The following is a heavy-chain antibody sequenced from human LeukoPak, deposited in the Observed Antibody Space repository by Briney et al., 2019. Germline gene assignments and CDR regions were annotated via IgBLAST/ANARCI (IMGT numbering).Heavy chain of an antibody. Sequence: SETLSLTCTVSGGSISSGSYYWSWIRQPAGKGLEWIGRIYTSGSTNYNPSLESRVTISVDTSKNQFSLKLSSVTAADTAVYYCARERLDFWSGYYIRWFDPWGQGTLVTVSS. V-gene: IGHV4-61*02. J-gene: IGHJ5*02. CDR2: IYTSGST. D-gene: IGHD3-3*01. CDR3: ARERLDFWSGYYIRWFDP. CDR1: GGSISSGSYY.